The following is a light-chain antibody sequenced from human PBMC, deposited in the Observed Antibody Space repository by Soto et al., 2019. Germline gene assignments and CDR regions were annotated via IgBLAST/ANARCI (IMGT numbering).Light chain of an antibody. V-gene: IGLV1-51*01. CDR3: GTWDSSLRAAV. CDR2: DNN. CDR1: SSDVGGYNY. Sequence: QSALTQPRSVSGSPGQSVTISCTGSSSDVGGYNYVSWYQQQPGKAPKLLIYDNNKRPSGIPDQFSGSKSGTSATLGITGLQTGDEADYYCGTWDSSLRAAVFGGGTKVTVL. J-gene: IGLJ3*02.